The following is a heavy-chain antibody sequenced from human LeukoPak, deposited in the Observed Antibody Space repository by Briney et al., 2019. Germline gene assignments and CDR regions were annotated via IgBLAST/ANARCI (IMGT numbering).Heavy chain of an antibody. CDR1: GYTFTSYY. J-gene: IGHJ6*04. Sequence: ASVKVSCKASGYTFTSYYMHWVRQAPGQGLEWMGIINPSGGSTSYAQKFQGRVTMTRDTSTSTAYMELRSLRSDDTAVYYCARQGSGYYEYMDVWGKGTTVTVSS. V-gene: IGHV1-46*01. D-gene: IGHD3-3*01. CDR2: INPSGGST. CDR3: ARQGSGYYEYMDV.